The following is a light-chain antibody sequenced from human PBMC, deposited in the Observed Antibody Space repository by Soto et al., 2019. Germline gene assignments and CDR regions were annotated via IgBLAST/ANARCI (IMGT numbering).Light chain of an antibody. J-gene: IGKJ5*01. Sequence: DIVMTQSPLSLPVTPGEPASISCRSSQSLLHSNGYNYLDWYLQKPGQSPQLLIYLGSNRSSGVPDMFSGSGAGTDFTLKISRVDAEDVGVYYCMQALQTPTFGRGTRLEIK. CDR1: QSLLHSNGYNY. V-gene: IGKV2-28*01. CDR3: MQALQTPT. CDR2: LGS.